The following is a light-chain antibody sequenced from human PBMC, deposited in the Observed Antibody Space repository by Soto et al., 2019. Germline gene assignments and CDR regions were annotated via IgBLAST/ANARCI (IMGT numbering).Light chain of an antibody. CDR2: DAS. CDR1: QSISTW. V-gene: IGKV1-5*01. CDR3: QQYNSYSLWT. J-gene: IGKJ1*01. Sequence: DIQMTQSPSTLSASVGDRVTITCRASQSISTWLAWYQQKPGKAPNLLMYDASNLESGVPSRFSGSGSETEFTLTISILQPDDFATYYCQQYNSYSLWTFGQGTKVEIK.